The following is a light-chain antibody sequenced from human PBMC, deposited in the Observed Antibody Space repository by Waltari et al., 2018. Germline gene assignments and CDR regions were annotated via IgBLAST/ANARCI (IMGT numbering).Light chain of an antibody. CDR3: QQYGSSILYT. CDR2: GAS. J-gene: IGKJ2*01. Sequence: EVVLTQSPGTLSLSPGEKATLSCRASQSLTKRYLAWYQQKPGQHPKLLIYGASSRAAGIPDRFSGSGSGTDFSITINRLEPDDSAVYYCQQYGSSILYTFGQGTKLEIK. CDR1: QSLTKRY. V-gene: IGKV3-20*01.